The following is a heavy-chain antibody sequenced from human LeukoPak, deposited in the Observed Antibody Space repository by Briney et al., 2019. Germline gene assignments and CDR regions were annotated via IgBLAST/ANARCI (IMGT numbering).Heavy chain of an antibody. J-gene: IGHJ4*02. Sequence: PSETLSLTCTVSGGSISSRNYYWGWIRQPPKKGLEWIGTISYSESTYYNPSLKSRVTISVDTSKNQFSLKLSSVTAADTAVYFCARHYYDFWSGYSYYFDYWGQGTLVTVSS. CDR3: ARHYYDFWSGYSYYFDY. CDR2: ISYSEST. D-gene: IGHD3-3*01. V-gene: IGHV4-39*01. CDR1: GGSISSRNYY.